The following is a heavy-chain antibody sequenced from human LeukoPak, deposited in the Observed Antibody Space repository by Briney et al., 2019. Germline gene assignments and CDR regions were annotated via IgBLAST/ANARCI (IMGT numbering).Heavy chain of an antibody. Sequence: SETLSLTCTVSGGSISSYYWSWIRQPPGKGLEWIGYIYYSGSTNYNPSLKSRVTISVDTSKNQFSLKLSSVTAADTAVYYCANERYFGWFDPSGQGTLVTVSS. CDR2: IYYSGST. CDR1: GGSISSYY. V-gene: IGHV4-59*01. J-gene: IGHJ5*02. CDR3: ANERYFGWFDP. D-gene: IGHD2/OR15-2a*01.